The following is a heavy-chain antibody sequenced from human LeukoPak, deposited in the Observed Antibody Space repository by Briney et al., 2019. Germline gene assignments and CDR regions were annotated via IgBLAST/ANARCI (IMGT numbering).Heavy chain of an antibody. V-gene: IGHV4-59*10. CDR2: IYTSGST. D-gene: IGHD5-18*01. J-gene: IGHJ6*02. CDR3: ARLVLPDMVDV. CDR1: GGSFSGYY. Sequence: SETLSLTCAVYGGSFSGYYWSWIRQPAGKGLEWIERIYTSGSTNYNPSLKSRVTMSVDTSKNQFSLKLSSVTAADTAVYYCARLVLPDMVDVWGQGTTVTVSS.